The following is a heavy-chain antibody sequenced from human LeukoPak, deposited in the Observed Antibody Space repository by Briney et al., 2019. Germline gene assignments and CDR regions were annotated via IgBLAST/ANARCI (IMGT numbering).Heavy chain of an antibody. CDR2: ISSSSSSI. D-gene: IGHD1-1*01. J-gene: IGHJ4*02. Sequence: GGSLRLSCAASGFSFSSYSMNWVRQAPGKGLEWVSSISSSSSSIYYADSVKGRFTISRDNAKNSPYLQMNSLRADDTAVYYCARGGSGNWNAPFDYWGQGTLVTVSS. CDR1: GFSFSSYS. V-gene: IGHV3-21*01. CDR3: ARGGSGNWNAPFDY.